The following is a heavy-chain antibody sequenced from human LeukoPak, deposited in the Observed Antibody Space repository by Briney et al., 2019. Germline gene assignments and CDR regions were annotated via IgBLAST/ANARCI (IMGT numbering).Heavy chain of an antibody. CDR3: TKAAAGPYYFDY. V-gene: IGHV4-59*01. J-gene: IGHJ4*02. CDR2: IYYSGST. CDR1: GGSISSYY. D-gene: IGHD6-13*01. Sequence: SETLSLTCTVSGGSISSYYWSWIRQPPGKGLEWIGYIYYSGSTNYNPSLKSRVTISVDTSKNQFSLKLSSVTAADTAVYYCTKAAAGPYYFDYWGQGTLVTVSS.